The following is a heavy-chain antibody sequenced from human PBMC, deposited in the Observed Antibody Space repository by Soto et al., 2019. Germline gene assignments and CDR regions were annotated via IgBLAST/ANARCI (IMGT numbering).Heavy chain of an antibody. Sequence: PGGSLGLSFAASGFTFSRYSMNWVRQAPGKGLEWVSYISSSSSTIYYADSVKGRFTISRDNAKNSLYLQMNSLRDEDTAVYYCARESRFLEWLSLNWFDPWGQGTLVTVSS. CDR3: ARESRFLEWLSLNWFDP. CDR2: ISSSSSTI. D-gene: IGHD3-3*01. J-gene: IGHJ5*02. CDR1: GFTFSRYS. V-gene: IGHV3-48*02.